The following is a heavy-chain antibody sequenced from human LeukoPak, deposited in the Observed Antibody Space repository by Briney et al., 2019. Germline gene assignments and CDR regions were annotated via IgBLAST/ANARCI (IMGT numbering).Heavy chain of an antibody. J-gene: IGHJ4*02. CDR2: ISYDGSNK. D-gene: IGHD3-22*01. CDR1: VFTFSSYG. Sequence: PGRSLRLSCAASVFTFSSYGMHWVRQAPGKGLEWVAVISYDGSNKYYADSVKGRFTISRDNSKNTLYLQMNSLRAEDTAVYYCAKGESSGFLDYWGQGTLVTVSS. V-gene: IGHV3-30*18. CDR3: AKGESSGFLDY.